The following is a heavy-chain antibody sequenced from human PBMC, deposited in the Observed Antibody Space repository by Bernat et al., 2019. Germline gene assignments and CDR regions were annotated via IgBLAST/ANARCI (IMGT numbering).Heavy chain of an antibody. D-gene: IGHD2-15*01. V-gene: IGHV3-33*01. J-gene: IGHJ2*01. Sequence: QVQLVESGGGVVQPGRSLRLSCAASGFTFSSYGMHWVRQAPGKGLEWVAVIWYDGSNKYYADSVKGRFTISRDNSKNTLYLQMNSLRAEDTAVYYCARPKLLPPVGYFDLWGRGTLVTVSS. CDR1: GFTFSSYG. CDR2: IWYDGSNK. CDR3: ARPKLLPPVGYFDL.